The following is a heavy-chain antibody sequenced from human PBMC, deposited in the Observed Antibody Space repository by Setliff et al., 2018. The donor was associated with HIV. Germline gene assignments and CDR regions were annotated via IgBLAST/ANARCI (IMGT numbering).Heavy chain of an antibody. J-gene: IGHJ5*02. CDR1: GGSISSYY. V-gene: IGHV4-34*01. CDR2: ITHDGRT. CDR3: AKGRAGGLDA. Sequence: SETLSLTCTVSGGSISSYYWSWIRQPPGKGLEWIGEITHDGRTNFSPSLKSRISISIDTSKSQFSLKLNSVTAADTAVYYCAKGRAGGLDAWGQGSLVTVSS. D-gene: IGHD3-16*01.